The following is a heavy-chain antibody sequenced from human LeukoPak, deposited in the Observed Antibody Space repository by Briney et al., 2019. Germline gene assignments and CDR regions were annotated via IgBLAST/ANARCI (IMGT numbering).Heavy chain of an antibody. J-gene: IGHJ6*03. V-gene: IGHV1-18*01. CDR1: GYTFNSYG. D-gene: IGHD2-15*01. CDR3: ARDRERYRNYYYSMDV. Sequence: GSVKVSCKASGYTFNSYGISWVRQAPGQGLEWMGWISGYNGNTNYAQKLQGRVTMTTDTSTSTGYMELSGLISDDTAVYFCARDRERYRNYYYSMDVWGIGTTVTVSS. CDR2: ISGYNGNT.